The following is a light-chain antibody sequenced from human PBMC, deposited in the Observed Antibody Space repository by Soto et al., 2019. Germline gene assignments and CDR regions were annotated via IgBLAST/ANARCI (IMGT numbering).Light chain of an antibody. J-gene: IGKJ4*01. CDR2: AAS. CDR3: QHYYDSPLT. Sequence: DIQMTQSPSSLSASVGDRVTITCRASQSISSYLNWYQQKLGKAPKLLIYAASSLQSGVPSRFSGSGSGTDFTLTISRLEPEDFAVYYCQHYYDSPLTFGGGTKVDIK. V-gene: IGKV1-39*01. CDR1: QSISSY.